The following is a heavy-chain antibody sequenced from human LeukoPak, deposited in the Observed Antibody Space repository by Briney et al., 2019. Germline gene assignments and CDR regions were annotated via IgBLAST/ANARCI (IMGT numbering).Heavy chain of an antibody. J-gene: IGHJ4*02. V-gene: IGHV3-30*18. CDR1: GFTFSSYG. Sequence: QPGRSLRLSCAASGFTFSSYGMHWVRQAPGKGLEWVAVISYDGSNKYYADSVKGRFTISRDNSKNTLYLQMNSLRAEDTAVYYCAKDLGVVTAILDYWGQGTLVTVSS. D-gene: IGHD2-21*02. CDR2: ISYDGSNK. CDR3: AKDLGVVTAILDY.